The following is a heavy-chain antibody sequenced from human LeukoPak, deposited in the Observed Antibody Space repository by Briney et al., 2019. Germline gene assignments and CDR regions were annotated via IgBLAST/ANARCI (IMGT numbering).Heavy chain of an antibody. CDR2: MYPNSGNT. V-gene: IGHV1-8*01. D-gene: IGHD3-10*01. CDR3: ARDGGLWFGEPGEDY. Sequence: ASVKVSCKASGYTFTSYDINWVRQATGQGLEWMGWMYPNSGNTGYAQKFQGRVTMTRNTSISTAYMELSSLRSEDTAVYYCARDGGLWFGEPGEDYWGQGTLVTVSS. CDR1: GYTFTSYD. J-gene: IGHJ4*02.